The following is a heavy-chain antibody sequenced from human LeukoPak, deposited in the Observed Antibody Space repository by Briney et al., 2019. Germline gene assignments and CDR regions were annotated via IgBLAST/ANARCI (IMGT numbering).Heavy chain of an antibody. V-gene: IGHV1-46*01. CDR1: GYFFTNYY. J-gene: IGHJ4*02. CDR2: INPSSGAT. D-gene: IGHD3-10*01. Sequence: ASVKVSCKASGYFFTNYYMHWVHQAPGQGLEWLGLINPSSGATRYAQKFQGRGTMTRDTSTSTVYMELSSLRFEDTAVYYCARVGGSGSYSMYHFDSWGQGTLVTVSS. CDR3: ARVGGSGSYSMYHFDS.